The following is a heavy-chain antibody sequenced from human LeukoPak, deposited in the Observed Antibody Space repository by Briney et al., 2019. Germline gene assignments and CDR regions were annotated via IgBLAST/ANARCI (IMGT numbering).Heavy chain of an antibody. J-gene: IGHJ3*02. Sequence: GGSLRLSCAASGFTSSSYNMNWVRQAPGQGLEWVSYINSSSSTIYYADSVKGRFTISRDNAKNSLYLQMNSLRDEDTAVYYCARVRDPRQYYYDNSGYRNAFDIWGQGTMVTVSS. CDR2: INSSSSTI. CDR3: ARVRDPRQYYYDNSGYRNAFDI. V-gene: IGHV3-48*02. CDR1: GFTSSSYN. D-gene: IGHD3-22*01.